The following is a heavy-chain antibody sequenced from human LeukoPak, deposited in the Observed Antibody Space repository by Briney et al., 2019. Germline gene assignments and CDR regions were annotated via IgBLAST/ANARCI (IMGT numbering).Heavy chain of an antibody. CDR3: ARSLDGFFAPEGNDY. V-gene: IGHV4-39*07. Sequence: SETLSLTCTVSGGSISSSSYYWGWIRQPPGKGLEWIGSIYYSGSTYYNPSLKSRVTISVDTSKTQFSLKLSSVTAADTAVYYCARSLDGFFAPEGNDYWGQGTLVTVSS. CDR2: IYYSGST. CDR1: GGSISSSSYY. D-gene: IGHD5-24*01. J-gene: IGHJ4*02.